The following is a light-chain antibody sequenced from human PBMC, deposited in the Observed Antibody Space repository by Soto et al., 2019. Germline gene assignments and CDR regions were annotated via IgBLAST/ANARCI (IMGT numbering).Light chain of an antibody. J-gene: IGKJ1*01. V-gene: IGKV3-15*01. CDR3: QQYNNWPPPWT. Sequence: EIVRTQSPATLSVSPGERATLSCRASQSVSSNLAWYQQKPGQAPRLLIYGASTRATGIPARFSGSGSGTEFTVTISSLQSEDFAVYYCQQYNNWPPPWTFGQGTKVEIK. CDR2: GAS. CDR1: QSVSSN.